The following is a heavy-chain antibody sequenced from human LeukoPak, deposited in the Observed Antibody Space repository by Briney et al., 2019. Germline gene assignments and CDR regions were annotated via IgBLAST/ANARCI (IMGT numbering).Heavy chain of an antibody. Sequence: PSETLSLTCTVSGGSISSYYWSWIRQPPGKGLEWIGYIYYSGSTNYSPSLKSRVTISVDTSKNQFSLKLSSVTAADTAVYYCARSLYCSSTSCYYYYYYMDVWGKGTTVTVSS. CDR3: ARSLYCSSTSCYYYYYYMDV. D-gene: IGHD2-2*01. CDR1: GGSISSYY. CDR2: IYYSGST. J-gene: IGHJ6*03. V-gene: IGHV4-59*01.